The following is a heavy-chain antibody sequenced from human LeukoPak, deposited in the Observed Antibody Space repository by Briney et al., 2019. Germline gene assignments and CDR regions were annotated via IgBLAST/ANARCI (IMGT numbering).Heavy chain of an antibody. D-gene: IGHD3-22*01. Sequence: ASLKVSCKVSGYTLTELSMHCVRQAPGKGREWMGGFYPEDDETIYEQKFQCRVTMTEDTFTDTAYMELSSLRSEDTAVYYCATSPYYYDSSGYPYYWYFDLWGRDTLVTVSS. CDR1: GYTLTELS. J-gene: IGHJ2*01. V-gene: IGHV1-24*01. CDR2: FYPEDDET. CDR3: ATSPYYYDSSGYPYYWYFDL.